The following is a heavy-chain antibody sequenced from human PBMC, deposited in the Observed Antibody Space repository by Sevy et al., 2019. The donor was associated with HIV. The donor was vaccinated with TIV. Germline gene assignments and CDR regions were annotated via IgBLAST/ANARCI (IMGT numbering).Heavy chain of an antibody. J-gene: IGHJ6*02. D-gene: IGHD3-10*01. CDR1: GFTFDDYA. CDR3: AKDSGYYYGSGSNRYYYGMDV. Sequence: GGSLRLSCAASGFTFDDYAMHWVRQAPGKGLEWVSGISWNSGSIGYADSVKGRFTISRDNAKNSLYLQTNSLRAEDTALYYCAKDSGYYYGSGSNRYYYGMDVWGQGTTVTVSS. CDR2: ISWNSGSI. V-gene: IGHV3-9*01.